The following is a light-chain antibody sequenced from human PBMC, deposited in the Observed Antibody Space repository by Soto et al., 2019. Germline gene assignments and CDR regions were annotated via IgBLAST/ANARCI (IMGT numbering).Light chain of an antibody. CDR3: QQHDKLPPA. CDR2: SAS. Sequence: EIVLTQSPSTLSLSPGERATLSCRASQSVSSRYLAWYQQKHGQTPRLLIYSASIRDAATPARFSGSGAWTNCSLTISSLQSEDVEVEDCQQHDKLPPAFGQGTKVEIK. J-gene: IGKJ1*01. CDR1: QSVSSRY. V-gene: IGKV3D-7*01.